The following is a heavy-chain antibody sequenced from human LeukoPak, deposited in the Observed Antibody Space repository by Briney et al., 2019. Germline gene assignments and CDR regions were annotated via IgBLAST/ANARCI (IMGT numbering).Heavy chain of an antibody. CDR2: ISSSSLYT. D-gene: IGHD6-13*01. Sequence: GGSLRRSCAASGITFSDHYMSWIRQAPGKGLEWVSDISSSSLYTNYADSVKGRFTISRDNAKNSLYLQMNSLRAEDTAVYYCASYSSSWTLGDYWGQGVLVTVSS. CDR1: GITFSDHY. J-gene: IGHJ4*02. V-gene: IGHV3-11*03. CDR3: ASYSSSWTLGDY.